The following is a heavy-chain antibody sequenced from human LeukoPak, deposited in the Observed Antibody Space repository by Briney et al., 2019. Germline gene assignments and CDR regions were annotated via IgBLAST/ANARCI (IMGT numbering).Heavy chain of an antibody. CDR2: FDPEDGET. J-gene: IGHJ4*02. Sequence: VSVKVSCKVSGYTLTELSMHWVRQAPGKGLEWMGGFDPEDGETIYAQKFQGRVTMTEDTSTDTAYMELSSLRSEDTAVYYCATSRSYQLLLGYWGQGTLVTVSS. CDR3: ATSRSYQLLLGY. CDR1: GYTLTELS. V-gene: IGHV1-24*01. D-gene: IGHD2-2*01.